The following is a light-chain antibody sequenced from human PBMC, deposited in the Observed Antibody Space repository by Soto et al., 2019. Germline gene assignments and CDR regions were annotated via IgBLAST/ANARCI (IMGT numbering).Light chain of an antibody. CDR3: GTWDDILSAVV. CDR1: NSNIGNRY. J-gene: IGLJ2*01. V-gene: IGLV1-51*01. CDR2: DND. Sequence: QSVLTQPPSVSAAPGQKVTISCSGRNSNIGNRYVSWYQQLPRTAPKLLIYDNDKRPSGIPDRFSGSKSGTSATLGITELQTGDEADYYCGTWDDILSAVVFGGGTKLTVL.